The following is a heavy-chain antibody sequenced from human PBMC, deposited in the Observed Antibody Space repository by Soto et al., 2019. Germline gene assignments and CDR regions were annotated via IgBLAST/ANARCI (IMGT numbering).Heavy chain of an antibody. D-gene: IGHD3-10*01. CDR3: ARARITMVREVIKYNMDV. CDR1: GGAISSYY. J-gene: IGHJ6*02. Sequence: SETRSLTCTASGGAISSYYWSWIRRPPGKVLEWIGYIYNSGSTHSNPSLQSRVTISVDTSKNQFSLKLSSVTAADTGIYYCARARITMVREVIKYNMDVWGQGTTVTVSS. V-gene: IGHV4-59*01. CDR2: IYNSGST.